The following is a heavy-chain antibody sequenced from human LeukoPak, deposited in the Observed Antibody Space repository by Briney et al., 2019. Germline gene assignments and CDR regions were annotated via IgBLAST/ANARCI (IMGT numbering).Heavy chain of an antibody. D-gene: IGHD3-9*01. CDR2: IYYSGST. CDR1: GGSISSYY. CDR3: ARDVGPPTYYDILTGYSAPGYFDY. Sequence: PSETLSLTCTVSGGSISSYYWSWIRQPPGKGLEWIGYIYYSGSTNYNPSLKSRVTISVDTSKNQFSLKLSSVTAADTAVYYCARDVGPPTYYDILTGYSAPGYFDYWGQGTLVTVSS. V-gene: IGHV4-59*01. J-gene: IGHJ4*02.